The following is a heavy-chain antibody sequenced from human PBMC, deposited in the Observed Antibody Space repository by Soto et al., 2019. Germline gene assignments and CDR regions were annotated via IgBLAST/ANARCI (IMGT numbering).Heavy chain of an antibody. Sequence: GASVKVSCKASGYTFTSYGISWVRQAPGQGLEWMGWISAYNGNTNYAQKLQGRVTMTTDTSTSTAYMELRSLRSDDTAVYYCARRNDYYDSSGYYLKPSFDYWGQGTLVTVS. CDR2: ISAYNGNT. CDR1: GYTFTSYG. V-gene: IGHV1-18*04. D-gene: IGHD3-22*01. CDR3: ARRNDYYDSSGYYLKPSFDY. J-gene: IGHJ4*02.